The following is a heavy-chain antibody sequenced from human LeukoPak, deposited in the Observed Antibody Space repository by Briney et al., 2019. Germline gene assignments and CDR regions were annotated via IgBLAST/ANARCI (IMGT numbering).Heavy chain of an antibody. J-gene: IGHJ6*04. CDR3: ARRGCSSTSCPVGGYYYYGMDV. CDR1: GGSFSGYY. V-gene: IGHV4-34*01. D-gene: IGHD2-2*01. Sequence: SETLSLTCAVYGGSFSGYYWSWIRQPPGKGVEWVGEINHSGSTNYNPSLKSRVTISVDTSKNQFSLKLSSVTAADTAVYYCARRGCSSTSCPVGGYYYYGMDVWGKGTTVTVSS. CDR2: INHSGST.